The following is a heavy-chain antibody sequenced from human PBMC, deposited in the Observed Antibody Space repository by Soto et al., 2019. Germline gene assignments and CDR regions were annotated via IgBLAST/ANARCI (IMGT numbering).Heavy chain of an antibody. D-gene: IGHD5-18*01. Sequence: PGGALRLSCAASGFTCSSYAMHWERQSPGKGLEWVAVISYDGSNKYYADSVKGRFTISRDNSKNTLYLQMNSLRAEDTAVYYCARDASYSYGYYSYYYYGMDVWGQATTVTVSS. CDR2: ISYDGSNK. CDR3: ARDASYSYGYYSYYYYGMDV. V-gene: IGHV3-30-3*01. CDR1: GFTCSSYA. J-gene: IGHJ6*02.